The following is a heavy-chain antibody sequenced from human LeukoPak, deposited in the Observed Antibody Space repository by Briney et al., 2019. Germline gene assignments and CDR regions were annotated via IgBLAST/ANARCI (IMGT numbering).Heavy chain of an antibody. D-gene: IGHD2-2*01. CDR3: ARGVDPAAYDY. CDR2: IYYGGST. V-gene: IGHV4-28*03. Sequence: PSETLSLTCAVSGYSISSSHWWGWIRQPPGTGLEWIGYIYYGGSTYYNPSLKSRVTMSVDTSKNQVSLKLSSVAAADTAVYYCARGVDPAAYDYWGQGTLVTVSS. CDR1: GYSISSSHW. J-gene: IGHJ4*02.